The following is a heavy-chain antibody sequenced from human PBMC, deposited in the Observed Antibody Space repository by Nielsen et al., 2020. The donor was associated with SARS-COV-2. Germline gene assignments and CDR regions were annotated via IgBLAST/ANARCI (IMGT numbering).Heavy chain of an antibody. Sequence: GESLKISCAASGFSFSTYWMTWVRQPPGEGLEWVANIRHDGGDKEYVDSVKGRFTISRDNAKNSLYLQMDALRVEDTAVYYCARGKLTATVFNYYYGMDVWGQGTTVTVSS. CDR2: IRHDGGDK. D-gene: IGHD5-18*01. J-gene: IGHJ6*02. CDR1: GFSFSTYW. CDR3: ARGKLTATVFNYYYGMDV. V-gene: IGHV3-7*05.